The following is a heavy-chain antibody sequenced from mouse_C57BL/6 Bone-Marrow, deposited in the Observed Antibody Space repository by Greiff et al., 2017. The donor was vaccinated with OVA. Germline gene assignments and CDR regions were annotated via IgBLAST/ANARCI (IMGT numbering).Heavy chain of an antibody. CDR1: GYSFTDYN. V-gene: IGHV1-39*01. D-gene: IGHD2-4*01. CDR2: INPNYGTT. CDR3: AREGPSYYDYDGYYSMDY. J-gene: IGHJ4*01. Sequence: VQLQQSGPELVKPGASVKISCKASGYSFTDYNMNWVKQSTGQSLEWIGVINPNYGTTSYNQKFKGKATLTVDQSSSTAYMQLNSLTSEDSAVYYCAREGPSYYDYDGYYSMDYWGQGTSVTVSS.